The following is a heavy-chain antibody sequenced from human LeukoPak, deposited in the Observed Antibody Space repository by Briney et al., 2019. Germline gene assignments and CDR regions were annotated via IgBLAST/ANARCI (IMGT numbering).Heavy chain of an antibody. V-gene: IGHV1-18*01. Sequence: ASVKVSCKASGGTFSSYAISRVRQAPGQGLEWMGWISAYNGNTNYAQKLQGRVTMTTDTSTSTAYMELRSLRSDDTAVYYCARDSNSGGLDYWGQGTLVTVSS. D-gene: IGHD2-15*01. CDR2: ISAYNGNT. CDR3: ARDSNSGGLDY. CDR1: GGTFSSYA. J-gene: IGHJ4*02.